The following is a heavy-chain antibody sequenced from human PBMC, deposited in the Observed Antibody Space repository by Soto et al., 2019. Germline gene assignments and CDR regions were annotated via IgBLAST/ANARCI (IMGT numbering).Heavy chain of an antibody. D-gene: IGHD6-13*01. V-gene: IGHV4-59*01. J-gene: IGHJ5*02. CDR1: GGSISSYY. CDR2: IYYSGST. Sequence: PSETLSLTCTVSGGSISSYYWSWIRQPPGKGLEWIGYIYYSGSTNYNPSLKSRVTISVDTSKNQFSLKLSSVTAADTAVYYCASTYSSSWYVWFDPWGQGTLVTVSS. CDR3: ASTYSSSWYVWFDP.